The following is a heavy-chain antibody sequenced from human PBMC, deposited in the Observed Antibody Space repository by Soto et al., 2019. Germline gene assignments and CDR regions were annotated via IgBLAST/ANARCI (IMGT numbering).Heavy chain of an antibody. D-gene: IGHD1-26*01. Sequence: GGSLSLSCAASGFTFSSYSMNWFRQAPGKGLEWVSSISSSSSYIYYADSVKGRFTISRDNAKNSLYLQMNSLRAEDTAVYYCARESSGSSTPINWFDPWGQGTLVTVS. V-gene: IGHV3-21*01. CDR3: ARESSGSSTPINWFDP. CDR2: ISSSSSYI. J-gene: IGHJ5*02. CDR1: GFTFSSYS.